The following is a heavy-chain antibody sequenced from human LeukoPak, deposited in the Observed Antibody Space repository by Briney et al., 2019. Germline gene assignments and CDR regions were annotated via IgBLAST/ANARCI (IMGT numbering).Heavy chain of an antibody. Sequence: PGGSLRLSCAAPDFTFNTYTMNWVRQAPGKGLEWVSSISSSNYYIYYADSVKGRFTISRDNAKNSLYLQMNSLRAEDTAVYYCARDPEQWHYYFDYWGQGTLVTVSS. D-gene: IGHD6-19*01. CDR1: DFTFNTYT. CDR3: ARDPEQWHYYFDY. V-gene: IGHV3-21*01. CDR2: ISSSNYYI. J-gene: IGHJ4*02.